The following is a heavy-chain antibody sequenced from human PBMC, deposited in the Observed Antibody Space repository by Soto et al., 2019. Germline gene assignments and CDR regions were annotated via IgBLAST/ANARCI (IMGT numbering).Heavy chain of an antibody. CDR3: ARDPHWNDLENWFDP. D-gene: IGHD1-1*01. CDR1: GYTFTSYY. J-gene: IGHJ5*02. CDR2: INPSGGST. Sequence: ASVTVSCKASGYTFTSYYMHWVRQAPGQGLEWMGIINPSGGSTSYAQKFQGRVTMTRDTSTSTVYMELSSLRSEDTAVYYCARDPHWNDLENWFDPWGQGTLVTVSS. V-gene: IGHV1-46*01.